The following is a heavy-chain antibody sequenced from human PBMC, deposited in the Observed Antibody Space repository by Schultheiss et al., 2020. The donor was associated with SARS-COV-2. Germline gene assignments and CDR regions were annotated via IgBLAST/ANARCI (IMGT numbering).Heavy chain of an antibody. Sequence: SQTLSLTCAISGDSVSSNSAAWNWIRQSPSRGLEWLGRTYYRSKWYNDYAVSVKSRITINPDTSKNQFSLQLNSVTPEDTAVYYCARGRDSSGWITVWGGTDFDYWGQGTLVTVSS. J-gene: IGHJ4*02. V-gene: IGHV6-1*01. CDR1: GDSVSSNSAA. CDR2: TYYRSKWYN. D-gene: IGHD6-19*01. CDR3: ARGRDSSGWITVWGGTDFDY.